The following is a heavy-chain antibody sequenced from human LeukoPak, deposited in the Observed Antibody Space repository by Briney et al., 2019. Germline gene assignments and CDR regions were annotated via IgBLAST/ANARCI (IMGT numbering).Heavy chain of an antibody. J-gene: IGHJ5*02. V-gene: IGHV1-24*01. CDR3: ARAAAGWFDP. D-gene: IGHD6-13*01. CDR2: FDPEDGET. CDR1: GYTLTELS. Sequence: GASVKVSCKVSGYTLTELSMHWVRQAPGKGLEWMGGFDPEDGETIYAQKLQGRVTMTTDTSTSTAYMELRSLRSDDTAVYYCARAAAGWFDPWGQGTLVTVSS.